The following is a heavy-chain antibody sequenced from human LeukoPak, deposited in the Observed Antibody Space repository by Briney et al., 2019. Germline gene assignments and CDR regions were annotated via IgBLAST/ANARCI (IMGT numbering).Heavy chain of an antibody. CDR1: GFTFSDYY. J-gene: IGHJ4*02. CDR2: ISSSSSYT. Sequence: PGGSLRLSCAASGFTFSDYYMSWLRQAPGKGLEWVSYISSSSSYTNYADSVKGRFTISRDNAKNSLYLQMNSLRAEDTAVYYCAKYLYNWNDGGSVDYWGQGTLVTVSS. D-gene: IGHD1-1*01. V-gene: IGHV3-11*06. CDR3: AKYLYNWNDGGSVDY.